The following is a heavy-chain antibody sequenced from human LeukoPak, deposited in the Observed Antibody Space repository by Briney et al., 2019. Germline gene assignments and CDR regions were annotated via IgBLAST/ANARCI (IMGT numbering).Heavy chain of an antibody. Sequence: PSETLSLTCTVSGGSISSYYWSWIRQPPGKGLEWIGYIYYSGRTKYNPSLKSRVTISVDTSKNQFSLKLSSVTAADTAVYYCARLGYCSGGSCYGWFDPWGQGTLVTVSS. CDR1: GGSISSYY. CDR2: IYYSGRT. J-gene: IGHJ5*02. D-gene: IGHD2-15*01. V-gene: IGHV4-59*08. CDR3: ARLGYCSGGSCYGWFDP.